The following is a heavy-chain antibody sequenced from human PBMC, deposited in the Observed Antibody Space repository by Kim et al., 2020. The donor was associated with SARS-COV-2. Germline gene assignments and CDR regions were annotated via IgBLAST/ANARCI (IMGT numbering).Heavy chain of an antibody. Sequence: SVKVSCKASGGTFSSYAISWVRQAPGQGLEWMGGIIPIFGTANYAQKFQGRVTITADESTSTAYMELSSLRSEDTAVYYCAKTETDDSSGSHYGMDVWGQGTTVTVSS. CDR2: IIPIFGTA. J-gene: IGHJ6*02. V-gene: IGHV1-69*13. D-gene: IGHD3-22*01. CDR1: GGTFSSYA. CDR3: AKTETDDSSGSHYGMDV.